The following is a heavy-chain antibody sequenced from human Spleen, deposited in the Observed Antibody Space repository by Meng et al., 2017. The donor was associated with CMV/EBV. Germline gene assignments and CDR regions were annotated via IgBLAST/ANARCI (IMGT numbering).Heavy chain of an antibody. D-gene: IGHD3-10*01. Sequence: SLKISCRLSGITFDNYGVHWVRQAPGKGLQWVSGTTWNSGIVGYADSVKGRFTISRDNAKNSLYLQMDNLRVEDTALYYCAKGDSGSYSGWGQGTLVTVSS. J-gene: IGHJ4*02. CDR3: AKGDSGSYSG. CDR1: GITFDNYG. CDR2: TTWNSGIV. V-gene: IGHV3-9*01.